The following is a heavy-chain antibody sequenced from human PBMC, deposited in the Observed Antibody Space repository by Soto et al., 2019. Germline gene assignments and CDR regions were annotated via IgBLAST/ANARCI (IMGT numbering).Heavy chain of an antibody. Sequence: PGGSLRLSCAASGFTFSNAWMSWVRQAPGKGLEWVSGISWNSGSIGYADSVKGRFTISRDNAKNSLYLQMNSLRAEDTALYYCAKVHIAVAGSYYGMDVWGQGTTVTVSS. D-gene: IGHD6-19*01. CDR2: ISWNSGSI. J-gene: IGHJ6*02. CDR3: AKVHIAVAGSYYGMDV. V-gene: IGHV3-9*01. CDR1: GFTFSNAW.